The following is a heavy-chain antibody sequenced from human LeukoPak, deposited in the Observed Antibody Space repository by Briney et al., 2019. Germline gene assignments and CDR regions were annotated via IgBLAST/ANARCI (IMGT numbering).Heavy chain of an antibody. CDR2: INPNSGGT. CDR1: GYTFTGYY. Sequence: ASVKVPCKASGYTFTGYYMHWVRQAPGQGLEWMGRINPNSGGTNYAQKFQGRVTMTRDTSISTAYMELSRLRSDDTAVYYCARDLRYGYDSSKTFDIWGQGTMVTVSS. J-gene: IGHJ3*02. V-gene: IGHV1-2*06. D-gene: IGHD3-22*01. CDR3: ARDLRYGYDSSKTFDI.